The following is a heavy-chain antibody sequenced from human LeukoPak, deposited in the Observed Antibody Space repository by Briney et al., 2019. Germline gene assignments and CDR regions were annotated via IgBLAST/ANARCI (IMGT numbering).Heavy chain of an antibody. D-gene: IGHD3-10*01. CDR2: IKRKSDGGTP. CDR1: GFTFSNVW. V-gene: IGHV3-15*01. J-gene: IGHJ5*02. CDR3: VTGGHYFGT. Sequence: PGGSLRLSCAASGFTFSNVWMSWVRQAPGKGLEWVGRIKRKSDGGTPDYAAPVKGRFTISRDDSINTLYLQMNGLKTDDTAVYHCVTGGHYFGTWGQGTLVTVSP.